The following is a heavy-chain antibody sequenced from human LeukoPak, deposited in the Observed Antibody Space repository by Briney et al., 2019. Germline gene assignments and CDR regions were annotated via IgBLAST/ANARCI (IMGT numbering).Heavy chain of an antibody. CDR1: GGSFSGYY. J-gene: IGHJ3*02. CDR3: ARDDDKNAFDI. D-gene: IGHD3-22*01. Sequence: SETLSLTCAVYGGSFSGYYWSWIRQPPGKGLEWIGEINHSGSTNYNPSLKSRVTISVDTSKNQFSLKLSSVTAADTAVYNCARDDDKNAFDIWGQGTMVTVSS. V-gene: IGHV4-34*01. CDR2: INHSGST.